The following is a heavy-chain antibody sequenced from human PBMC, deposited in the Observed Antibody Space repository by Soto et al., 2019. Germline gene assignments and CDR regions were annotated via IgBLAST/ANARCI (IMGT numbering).Heavy chain of an antibody. J-gene: IGHJ6*02. CDR2: IIPIFGTP. V-gene: IGHV1-69*01. CDR3: AREYNWNDVRYGMDV. Sequence: QVQLVQSGAEVKKPGSSVKVSCKASGRTFSSYAISWVRQAPGQGLGWMGGIIPIFGTPNYAQKFQGRVTITADESTSTVYMELSSLRSEDTAVYFCAREYNWNDVRYGMDVWGQGTTVTVSS. CDR1: GRTFSSYA. D-gene: IGHD1-20*01.